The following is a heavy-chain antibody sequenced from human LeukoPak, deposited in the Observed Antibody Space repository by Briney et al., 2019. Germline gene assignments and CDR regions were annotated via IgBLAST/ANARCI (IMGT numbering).Heavy chain of an antibody. Sequence: GGSLRLSCAASGFTFSSYAMSWVRQAPGRGLEWVSAISGSGGSTYYADSVKGRFTISRDNSKNTLYLQMNSLRAEDTAVYYCAKGPASGWTPFLDYWGQGTLVTV. J-gene: IGHJ4*02. V-gene: IGHV3-23*01. CDR1: GFTFSSYA. CDR3: AKGPASGWTPFLDY. CDR2: ISGSGGST. D-gene: IGHD6-19*01.